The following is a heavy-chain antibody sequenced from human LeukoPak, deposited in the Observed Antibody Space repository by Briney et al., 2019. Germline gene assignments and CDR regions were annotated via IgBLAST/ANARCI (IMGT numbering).Heavy chain of an antibody. Sequence: GGSLRLSCAASGFTFSSYSMTWVRQAPGKGLEWVSSISSSSSYIYYADSVKGRFTISRDNAKNSLYLQMNSLRAEDTAVYYCARAYDSSGYLPGYYFDYWGQGTLVTVSS. J-gene: IGHJ4*02. CDR2: ISSSSSYI. V-gene: IGHV3-21*01. CDR3: ARAYDSSGYLPGYYFDY. CDR1: GFTFSSYS. D-gene: IGHD3-22*01.